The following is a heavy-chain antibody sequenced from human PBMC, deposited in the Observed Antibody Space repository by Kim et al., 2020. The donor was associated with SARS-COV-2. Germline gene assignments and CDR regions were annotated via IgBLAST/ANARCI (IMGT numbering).Heavy chain of an antibody. V-gene: IGHV3-49*03. CDR2: MRTKAYGGTT. CDR3: TIDRGLNYPGQLDYYFDL. J-gene: IGHJ2*01. D-gene: IGHD1-1*01. CDR1: GFTFGDYA. Sequence: GGSLRLSCTASGFTFGDYAMSWFRQAPGQGLEWVGLMRTKAYGGTTEYAASVKGRFTISRDDSKSIAFLQMNSLKSEDTAVYYCTIDRGLNYPGQLDYYFDLWGRGTLVTVSS.